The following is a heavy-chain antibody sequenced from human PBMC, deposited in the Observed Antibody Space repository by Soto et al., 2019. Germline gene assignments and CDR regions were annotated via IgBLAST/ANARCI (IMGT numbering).Heavy chain of an antibody. Sequence: QVQLQESGPGLVKPSETLSLTCIVSGGSVSSGSYYWSWIRQPPGKGLEWIGFIYYTGRTSYNPSLKSRVTISVDTANNQCSLKLSSVTAADTAVYFCATMSSSGYPLDYWGRGTLVTVSS. CDR2: IYYTGRT. V-gene: IGHV4-61*01. CDR3: ATMSSSGYPLDY. D-gene: IGHD3-22*01. CDR1: GGSVSSGSYY. J-gene: IGHJ4*02.